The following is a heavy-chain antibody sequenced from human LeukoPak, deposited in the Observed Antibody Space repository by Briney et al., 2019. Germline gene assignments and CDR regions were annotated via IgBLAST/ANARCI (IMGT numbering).Heavy chain of an antibody. CDR2: ISSSSSYI. Sequence: GSLRLSCAASGFTFSSYSMNWVRQAPGKGLEWVSSISSSSSYIYYADSVKGRFTISRDNSKNTLYLQMNSLRAEDTAVYYCARETGSAVGSTDFDYWGQGTLVTVSS. D-gene: IGHD4-17*01. V-gene: IGHV3-21*01. CDR3: ARETGSAVGSTDFDY. CDR1: GFTFSSYS. J-gene: IGHJ4*02.